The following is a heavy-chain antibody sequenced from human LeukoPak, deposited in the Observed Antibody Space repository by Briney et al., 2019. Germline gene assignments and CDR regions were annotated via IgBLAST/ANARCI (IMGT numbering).Heavy chain of an antibody. CDR1: GFTFSSYG. D-gene: IGHD2-15*01. V-gene: IGHV3-30*02. CDR2: IRYDGSNK. CDR3: ASPSCSGGSCYSRYYYMDV. J-gene: IGHJ6*03. Sequence: GGSLRLSCAASGFTFSSYGMHWVRQAPGKGLEWVAFIRYDGSNKYYAYSVKGRFTISRDNSKNTLDLQMNSLRAEDTAVYYCASPSCSGGSCYSRYYYMDVWGKGTTVTVSS.